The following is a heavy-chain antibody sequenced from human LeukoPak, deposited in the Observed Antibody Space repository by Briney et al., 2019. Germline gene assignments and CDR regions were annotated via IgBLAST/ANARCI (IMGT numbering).Heavy chain of an antibody. J-gene: IGHJ4*02. V-gene: IGHV3-23*01. Sequence: PGGSLRLSCAASGFTLSSYAMSWVRQAPGKGLEWVSAISGSGGSTYYADSVKGRFTISRDNSKNTLYLQMNSLRAEDTAVYYCAKDTGIVGASDYWGQGTLVTVSS. CDR3: AKDTGIVGASDY. CDR1: GFTLSSYA. CDR2: ISGSGGST. D-gene: IGHD1-26*01.